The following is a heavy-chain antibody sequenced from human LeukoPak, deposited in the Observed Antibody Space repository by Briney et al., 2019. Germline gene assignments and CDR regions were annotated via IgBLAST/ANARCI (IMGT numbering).Heavy chain of an antibody. V-gene: IGHV1-69*01. CDR1: GGTFSSYA. Sequence: ASVKVSCKASGGTFSSYAISWVGQAPGQGLEWMGGIIPIFGTANYAQKFQGRVTITADESTSTAYMKLSSLRSEDTAVYYCARDRGTMVRGVMGYYYGMDVWGKGTTVTVSS. J-gene: IGHJ6*04. CDR2: IIPIFGTA. CDR3: ARDRGTMVRGVMGYYYGMDV. D-gene: IGHD3-10*01.